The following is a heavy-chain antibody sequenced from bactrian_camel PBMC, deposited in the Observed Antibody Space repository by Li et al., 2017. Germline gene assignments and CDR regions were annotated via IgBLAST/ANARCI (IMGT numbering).Heavy chain of an antibody. CDR1: GDIGSIDA. Sequence: QVQLVESGGGSVKAGGSLRLSCSASGDIGSIDAFGWFRLAPGKEREGVAALYIGTGGSATSTTYYGDSVKGRFTISRDAKNTLYLQLNSLKTEDTAMYYCARSLRWSGYGMDYWGVGTQVTVS. V-gene: IGHV3S54*01. J-gene: IGHJ7*01. D-gene: IGHD2*01. CDR2: LYIGTGGSATSTT.